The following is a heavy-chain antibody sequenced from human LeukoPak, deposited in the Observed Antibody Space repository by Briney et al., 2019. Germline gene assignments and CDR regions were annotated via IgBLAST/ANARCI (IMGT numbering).Heavy chain of an antibody. CDR2: ISYDGSNK. J-gene: IGHJ3*02. CDR1: GFTFSSYG. CDR3: ARLLGYCSGGNCAPGAFDI. V-gene: IGHV3-30*12. D-gene: IGHD2-15*01. Sequence: PGRSLRLSCAASGFTFSSYGMHWVRQAPGKGLEWVAVISYDGSNKYYADSVKGRFTISRDNSKNTLYVQMNSLRAEDTAVYYCARLLGYCSGGNCAPGAFDIWGQGTMVTVSS.